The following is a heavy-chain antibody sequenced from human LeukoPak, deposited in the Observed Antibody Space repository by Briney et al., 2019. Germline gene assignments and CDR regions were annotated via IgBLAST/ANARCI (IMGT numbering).Heavy chain of an antibody. CDR3: ARGLWFGGSGKNNDI. J-gene: IGHJ3*02. D-gene: IGHD3-10*01. CDR1: GGTFSSYA. CDR2: IIPILGIA. Sequence: GASVKVSCKASGGTFSSYAISWVRQAPGQGLEWMGRIIPILGIANYAQKFQGRVTITADKSTSTAYMELSSLRSEDPAVYYCARGLWFGGSGKNNDIWGQGTMVTVSS. V-gene: IGHV1-69*04.